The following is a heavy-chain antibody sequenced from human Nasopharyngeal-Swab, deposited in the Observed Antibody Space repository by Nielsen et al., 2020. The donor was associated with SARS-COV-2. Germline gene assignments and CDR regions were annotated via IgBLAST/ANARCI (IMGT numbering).Heavy chain of an antibody. CDR3: ARVPSRDGYNWADY. CDR2: ISAYNGNT. CDR1: GYTFTSYG. Sequence: ASVKVSCEASGYTFTSYGNSWVRQAPGQGLEWMGWISAYNGNTNYAQKLQGRVTMTTDTSTSTAYMELRSLRSDDTAVYYCARVPSRDGYNWADYWGQGTLVTVSS. D-gene: IGHD5-24*01. J-gene: IGHJ4*02. V-gene: IGHV1-18*01.